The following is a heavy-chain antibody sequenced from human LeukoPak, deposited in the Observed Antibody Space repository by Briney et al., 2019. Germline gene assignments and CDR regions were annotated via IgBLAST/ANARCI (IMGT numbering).Heavy chain of an antibody. V-gene: IGHV3-74*01. CDR2: TSTDGSSR. D-gene: IGHD2-15*01. CDR3: ARSGQRRCSGGTCYPYYFDY. Sequence: QSGGSLRLSCAASGFTFSSYWMHWLRQEPRKGLVWVSRTSTDGSSRSYADSVKGRFTISRDNGKNTLYLQMNSLRAEDTAVYYCARSGQRRCSGGTCYPYYFDYWGQGTLVTVSS. CDR1: GFTFSSYW. J-gene: IGHJ4*02.